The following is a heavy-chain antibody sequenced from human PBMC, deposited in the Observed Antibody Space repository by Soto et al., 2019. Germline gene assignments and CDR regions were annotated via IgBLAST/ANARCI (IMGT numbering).Heavy chain of an antibody. CDR3: ARSIRGPRRFNGMDV. CDR2: IERDDDDK. D-gene: IGHD1-20*01. Sequence: GSGPTLVNPTDTLTLTCTFSGFSLTSPGMCVSWIRQSPGKALEWLALIERDDDDKYYSTSLKTRLTISKDTRKNQVVLTMANMEPADTATYYCARSIRGPRRFNGMDVWGQGTTVTVSS. V-gene: IGHV2-70*13. CDR1: GFSLTSPGMC. J-gene: IGHJ6*02.